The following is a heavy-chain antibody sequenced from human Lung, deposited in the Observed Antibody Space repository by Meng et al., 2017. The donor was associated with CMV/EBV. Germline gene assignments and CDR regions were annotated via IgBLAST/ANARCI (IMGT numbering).Heavy chain of an antibody. CDR3: AKPLYSKWWSGLVDF. D-gene: IGHD2-15*01. V-gene: IGHV3-30*02. CDR2: IRNDGSNK. CDR1: GFTFSSHG. J-gene: IGHJ4*01. Sequence: SXVVSGFTFSSHGMHWVRQAPGKGLEWVAFIRNDGSNKYHADSVKGRFTISRDNSKNTLYLQMRRLRPDDTAVYYCAKPLYSKWWSGLVDFWGQGTXVTVAS.